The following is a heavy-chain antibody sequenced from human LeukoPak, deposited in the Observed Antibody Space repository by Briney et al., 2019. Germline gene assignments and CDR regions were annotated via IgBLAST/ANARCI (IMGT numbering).Heavy chain of an antibody. Sequence: PGVSLRLSCAASGFTFSSYAMSWVRQAPGKGLEWVSAITGRGDSTFYADSVKGRFTISRDNSKNTLSLQMNSLRAEDTAVYYCAKSDGSGSYYNVPWFDPWGQGTLVTVSS. CDR1: GFTFSSYA. V-gene: IGHV3-23*01. D-gene: IGHD3-10*01. CDR2: ITGRGDST. CDR3: AKSDGSGSYYNVPWFDP. J-gene: IGHJ5*02.